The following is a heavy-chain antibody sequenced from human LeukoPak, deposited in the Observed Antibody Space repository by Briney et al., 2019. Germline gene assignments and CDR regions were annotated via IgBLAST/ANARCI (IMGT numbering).Heavy chain of an antibody. J-gene: IGHJ4*02. CDR1: AYAFTFYS. CDR3: ARGMQLELGTFDY. V-gene: IGHV1-18*01. Sequence: ASVTVSFTSSAYAFTFYSICWVWQAPGQGLEWMGWISAYNGNTNYAQKLQGRVTMTTDTSTSTAYMELRSLRSDDAAVYYCARGMQLELGTFDYWGQGTLVTVSS. CDR2: ISAYNGNT. D-gene: IGHD1-26*01.